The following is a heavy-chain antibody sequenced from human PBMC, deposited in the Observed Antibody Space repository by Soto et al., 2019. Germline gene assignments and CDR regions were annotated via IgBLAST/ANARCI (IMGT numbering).Heavy chain of an antibody. J-gene: IGHJ4*02. CDR2: IRSKAKNYAT. Sequence: EVQLVESGGGLVQPGGSLKLSCAASGFTFSGSFMHWVRQASGKGLEWVGRIRSKAKNYATAYGESVKGRFTISRDDSKNTAYLQMNSLKTEDTAVYYCIIQECSDSVCYTPNDWCQGTLVTVSS. CDR3: IIQECSDSVCYTPND. V-gene: IGHV3-73*01. CDR1: GFTFSGSF. D-gene: IGHD2-8*01.